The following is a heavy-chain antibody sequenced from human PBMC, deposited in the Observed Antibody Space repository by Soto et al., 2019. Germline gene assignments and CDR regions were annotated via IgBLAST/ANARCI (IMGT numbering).Heavy chain of an antibody. CDR1: GYAFTTYG. CDR3: ARGRYGAY. V-gene: IGHV1-18*01. CDR2: ISAHNGNT. D-gene: IGHD3-10*01. J-gene: IGHJ4*02. Sequence: QVHLVQSGAEVKKPGASVKVSCKGSGYAFTTYGITWVRQAPGQGLEWRGWISAHNGNTNYAQKLQGRVTVTRDPSTSTAYMELSSLRSDDTAVYYCARGRYGAYWGQGALVTVSS.